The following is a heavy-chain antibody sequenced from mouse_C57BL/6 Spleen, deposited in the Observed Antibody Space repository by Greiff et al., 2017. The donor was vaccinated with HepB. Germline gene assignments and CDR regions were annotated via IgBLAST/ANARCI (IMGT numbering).Heavy chain of an antibody. D-gene: IGHD2-2*01. V-gene: IGHV1-20*01. J-gene: IGHJ4*01. CDR2: INPYNGDT. CDR3: ARYGYDYYAMDY. Sequence: EVQLQQSGPELVKPGDSVKISCKASGYSFTGYFMNWVMQSHGKSLEWIGRINPYNGDTFYNQKFKGKATLTVDKSSSTAHMELRSLTSEDSAVYYCARYGYDYYAMDYWGQGTSVTVSS. CDR1: GYSFTGYF.